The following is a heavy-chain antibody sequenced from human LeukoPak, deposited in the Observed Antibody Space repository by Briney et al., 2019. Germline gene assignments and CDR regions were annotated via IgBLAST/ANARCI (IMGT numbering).Heavy chain of an antibody. D-gene: IGHD6-13*01. CDR1: GGSVGSAGYY. CDR2: IYYIRNT. J-gene: IGHJ4*02. CDR3: ARHIGGRSWYGGFDY. V-gene: IGHV4-61*08. Sequence: PSETLSLTCTVSGGSVGSAGYYWSWIRQPPGGGLEWIGYIYYIRNTNYNPSLKSRVTMSLDPSKNQFSLKLSSLTAADTAVYYCARHIGGRSWYGGFDYWGQGTLVTVSP.